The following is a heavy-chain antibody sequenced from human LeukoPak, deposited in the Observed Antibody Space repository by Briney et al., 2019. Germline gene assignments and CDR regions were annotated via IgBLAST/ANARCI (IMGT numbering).Heavy chain of an antibody. D-gene: IGHD6-6*01. CDR2: ISGSGGST. CDR1: GFTFSSYA. V-gene: IGHV3-23*01. J-gene: IGHJ4*02. Sequence: GGSLRLSCAASGFTFSSYAMSWVRQAPGKGLEWVSAISGSGGSTYYADSVKGRFTISRDNSKNTLYLQMTSLRAEDTAVYYCARASHLYYFDYWGQGTLVTVSS. CDR3: ARASHLYYFDY.